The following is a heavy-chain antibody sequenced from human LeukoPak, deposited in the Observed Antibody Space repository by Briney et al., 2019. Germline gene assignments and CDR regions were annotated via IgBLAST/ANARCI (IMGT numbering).Heavy chain of an antibody. V-gene: IGHV3-21*01. CDR1: TFSFRDYS. J-gene: IGHJ6*02. CDR2: ISSSSTNI. D-gene: IGHD3-10*01. CDR3: ATSYGSGSYYDHYYYGMDV. Sequence: GGSLRLSCAASTFSFRDYSMNWVRQAPGKGLEWVSSISSSSTNIYYADSVRGRFTISRDNAKKSLYLQMNSLRAEDTAVYYCATSYGSGSYYDHYYYGMDVWGQGTTVTVSS.